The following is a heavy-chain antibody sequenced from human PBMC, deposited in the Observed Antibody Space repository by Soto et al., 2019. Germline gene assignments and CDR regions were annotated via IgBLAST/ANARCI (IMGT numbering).Heavy chain of an antibody. D-gene: IGHD3-10*01. Sequence: EVQLLESGGGLVQPGGSLRLSCAASGFTFSSYAMTWVRQAPGKGLEWVSAISGSGGSTYYADSVKGRFTISRDNSKNTLFLQMNSLGAEDTAVYYCARGKLLSFYYYYCMDVWGKGTTVTVSS. CDR3: ARGKLLSFYYYYCMDV. CDR2: ISGSGGST. CDR1: GFTFSSYA. V-gene: IGHV3-23*01. J-gene: IGHJ6*03.